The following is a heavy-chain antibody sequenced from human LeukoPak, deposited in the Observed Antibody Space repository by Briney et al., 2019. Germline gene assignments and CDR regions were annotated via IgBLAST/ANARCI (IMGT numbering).Heavy chain of an antibody. V-gene: IGHV4-4*02. CDR3: ARGGYGQPVNNWFDP. CDR2: IYHSGIS. Sequence: SETLSLTCAVSGGSISSSNWWSWVRQPPGKGLEWIGEIYHSGISNCNPSLKSRVTISVDKSKNQFSLKLSSVTAADTAVYYCARGGYGQPVNNWFDPWGQGTLVTVSS. D-gene: IGHD3-22*01. J-gene: IGHJ5*02. CDR1: GGSISSSNW.